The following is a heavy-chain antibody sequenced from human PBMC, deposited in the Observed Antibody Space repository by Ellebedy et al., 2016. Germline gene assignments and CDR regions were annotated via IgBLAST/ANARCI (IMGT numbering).Heavy chain of an antibody. CDR2: INPSGGST. CDR1: GFTFNNYD. Sequence: GGSLRLSXAASGFTFNNYDMTWVRQAPGQGLEWMGIINPSGGSTSYAQKFQGRVTMTRDTSTSTVYMELSSLRSEDTAVYYCASVRSGNFGDGVWGQGTTVTVSS. V-gene: IGHV1-46*02. D-gene: IGHD3-3*01. CDR3: ASVRSGNFGDGV. J-gene: IGHJ6*02.